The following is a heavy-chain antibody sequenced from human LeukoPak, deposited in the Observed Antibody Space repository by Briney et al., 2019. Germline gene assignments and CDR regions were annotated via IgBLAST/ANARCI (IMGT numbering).Heavy chain of an antibody. D-gene: IGHD3-22*01. CDR3: ARDRALYDRSGYYYTEDDY. CDR1: GFTFSSYW. J-gene: IGHJ4*02. V-gene: IGHV3-7*01. Sequence: GGSLRLSCAASGFTFSSYWMSWVRQAPGKGLEWVANIKQDGSEKYYVDSVKGRFTISRDNAKNSVYLQMNSLRVEDTAVYYCARDRALYDRSGYYYTEDDYWGQGTLVTVSS. CDR2: IKQDGSEK.